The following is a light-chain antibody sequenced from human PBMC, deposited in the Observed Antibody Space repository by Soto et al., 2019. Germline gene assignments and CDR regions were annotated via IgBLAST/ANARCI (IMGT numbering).Light chain of an antibody. CDR2: EGS. CDR1: SSDVGSYNL. Sequence: QSALTHPASVFGSPGQPFTFSGTGTSSDVGSYNLVSWYQHHPGNTPKLMIYEGSRRPSGVPDRFSGSKSGTSASLAISGLRSEDEADYYCAAWDDSLSGVLFGGGIKLTVL. J-gene: IGLJ2*01. CDR3: AAWDDSLSGVL. V-gene: IGLV2-14*02.